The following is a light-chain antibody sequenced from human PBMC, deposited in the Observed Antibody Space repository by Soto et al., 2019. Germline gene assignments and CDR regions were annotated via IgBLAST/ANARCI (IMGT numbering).Light chain of an antibody. V-gene: IGKV3-20*01. CDR3: QQYGSSPLT. CDR1: ESVSSSY. Sequence: EIVLTQSPGTLSLSPGERATLSCRASESVSSSYLGWYQQKPGQAPRLLIYGASSRATGIPDRFSGSGSGTDFTLTISRLEPEDFAVYYCQQYGSSPLTFGQGTRLEI. CDR2: GAS. J-gene: IGKJ5*01.